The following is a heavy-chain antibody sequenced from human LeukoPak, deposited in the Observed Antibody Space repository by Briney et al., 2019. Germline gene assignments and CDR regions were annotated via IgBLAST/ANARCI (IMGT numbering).Heavy chain of an antibody. CDR1: GLTFAGYD. CDR2: ISASGDNT. D-gene: IGHD2-2*01. CDR3: AKRFCSATRCFHFDY. V-gene: IGHV3-23*01. Sequence: GGSLRLSCASSGLTFAGYDMSWVRQAPGKGLEWVSTISASGDNTYYAGSVKGRFTISRDNSKNTLYLQMDSLRAEDTAVYYCAKRFCSATRCFHFDYWGQGTLVTVSS. J-gene: IGHJ4*02.